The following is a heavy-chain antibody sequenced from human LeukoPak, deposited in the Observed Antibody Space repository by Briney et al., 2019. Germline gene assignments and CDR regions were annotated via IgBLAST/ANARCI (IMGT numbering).Heavy chain of an antibody. CDR2: IYYSGRT. V-gene: IGHV4-30-4*01. CDR1: GCSFSSGDNY. D-gene: IGHD3-22*01. J-gene: IGHJ6*02. Sequence: SQTLSFTCTVSGCSFSSGDNYGSCIRPPTGKGLEWVGSIYYSGRTYYNPSLKNSVTISVDTSKNQFSLKLSSVTAADTAVYYCARDSRITMTNGMDVWGQGTTVTVSS. CDR3: ARDSRITMTNGMDV.